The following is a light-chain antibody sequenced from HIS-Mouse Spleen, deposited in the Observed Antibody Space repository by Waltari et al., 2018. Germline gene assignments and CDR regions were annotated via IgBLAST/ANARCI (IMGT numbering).Light chain of an antibody. CDR2: EDS. CDR1: ALPKKY. V-gene: IGLV3-10*01. Sequence: SYELTQPPSVSVSPGQTARITCSGDALPKKYAYWYQQKSGQAPVLVIYEDSKRPSGIHERLSGSSSGTMDTLTISGAQVEDEADYYCYSTDSSGNHRVFGGGTKLTVL. J-gene: IGLJ2*01. CDR3: YSTDSSGNHRV.